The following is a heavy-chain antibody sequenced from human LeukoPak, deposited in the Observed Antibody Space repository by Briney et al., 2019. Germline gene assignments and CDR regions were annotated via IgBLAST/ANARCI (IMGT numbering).Heavy chain of an antibody. CDR2: ISYDGPNK. Sequence: GGSLRLSCAASGVSFSDYAIYWVRQTPGKGLEWMAAISYDGPNKNYADSVKGRFTISRDNSKNTLYLQMNSLRAEDTAVYYCARGLRIAVAGNIDYWGQGTLVTVSS. J-gene: IGHJ4*02. V-gene: IGHV3-30*04. CDR3: ARGLRIAVAGNIDY. D-gene: IGHD6-19*01. CDR1: GVSFSDYA.